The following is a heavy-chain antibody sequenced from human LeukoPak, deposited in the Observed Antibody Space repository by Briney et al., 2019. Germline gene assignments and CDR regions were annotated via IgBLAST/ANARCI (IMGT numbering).Heavy chain of an antibody. V-gene: IGHV3-21*01. J-gene: IGHJ5*02. CDR3: ARGDPYYDSSGYYGFDP. Sequence: GGSLRLSCAASGFTFSSYSMNWVRQAPGKGLEWVSSISSSSSYIYYADSVKGRFTISRDNAKNSLYLQMNSLRAEATAVYYCARGDPYYDSSGYYGFDPWGQGTLVTVPS. D-gene: IGHD3-22*01. CDR1: GFTFSSYS. CDR2: ISSSSSYI.